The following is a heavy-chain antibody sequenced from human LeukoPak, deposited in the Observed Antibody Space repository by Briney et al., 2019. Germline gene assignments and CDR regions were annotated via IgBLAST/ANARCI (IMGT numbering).Heavy chain of an antibody. CDR2: IIPIFGTA. CDR3: ASGGPRVGDHYDILTGYYNPFDY. D-gene: IGHD3-9*01. CDR1: GYTFTSYA. J-gene: IGHJ4*02. Sequence: SVKVSCKASGYTFTSYAISWVRQAPGQGLEWMGGIIPIFGTANYAQKFQGRVTITTDESTSTAYMELSSLRSEDTAVYYCASGGPRVGDHYDILTGYYNPFDYWGQGTLVTVSS. V-gene: IGHV1-69*05.